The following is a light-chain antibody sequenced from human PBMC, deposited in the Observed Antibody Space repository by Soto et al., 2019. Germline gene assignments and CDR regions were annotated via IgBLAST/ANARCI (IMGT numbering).Light chain of an antibody. V-gene: IGKV1-33*01. CDR1: QSISSY. CDR2: AAS. Sequence: DIQIAQYPSSLSASVGDRVTITCRASQSISSYLNWYQQKPGKAPKLLIHAASSLQSGVPSRFSGSGSGTDFTFTISSLQPEDIATYYCQQYDNLPPFTVGQGTRLDIK. CDR3: QQYDNLPPFT. J-gene: IGKJ5*01.